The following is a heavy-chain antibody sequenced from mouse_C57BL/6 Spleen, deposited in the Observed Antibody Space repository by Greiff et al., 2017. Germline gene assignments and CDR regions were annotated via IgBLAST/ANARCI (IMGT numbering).Heavy chain of an antibody. CDR2: INPSNGGT. D-gene: IGHD2-2*01. CDR1: GYTFTSYW. V-gene: IGHV1-53*01. J-gene: IGHJ2*01. Sequence: QVQLKQPGTELVKPGASVKLSCKASGYTFTSYWMHWVKQRPGQGLEWIGNINPSNGGTNYNEKFKSKATLTVDKSSSTAYMQLSSLTSEDSAVYYCARSTMVTSTHFDYWGQGTTLTVSS. CDR3: ARSTMVTSTHFDY.